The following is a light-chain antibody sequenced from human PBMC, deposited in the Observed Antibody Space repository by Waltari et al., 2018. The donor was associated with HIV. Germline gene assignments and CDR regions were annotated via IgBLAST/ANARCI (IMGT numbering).Light chain of an antibody. V-gene: IGKV1-39*01. CDR1: QSINNH. Sequence: DIQMTQSPSPLSTSVGDRVTLTCRASQSINNHLNWYPQKPGKAPRLLISAASRLQSGVPSRFSGSGSGTDITLTISDLQPEDFATYDCGHTYSSPFTFGPGTKVQIK. CDR3: GHTYSSPFT. J-gene: IGKJ3*01. CDR2: AAS.